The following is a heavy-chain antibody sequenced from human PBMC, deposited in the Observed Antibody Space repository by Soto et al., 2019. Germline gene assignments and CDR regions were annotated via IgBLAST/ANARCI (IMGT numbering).Heavy chain of an antibody. CDR3: AKDSSNPYYYYGMDV. Sequence: QVQLVESGGGVVQPGRSLRLSCAASGFTFSSYGMHWVGQAPGKGLEWVAVISYDGSNKYYADSVKGRFTISRDNSKNTLYLQMNSLRAEDTAVYYCAKDSSNPYYYYGMDVWGQGTTVTVSS. V-gene: IGHV3-30*18. D-gene: IGHD7-27*01. J-gene: IGHJ6*02. CDR1: GFTFSSYG. CDR2: ISYDGSNK.